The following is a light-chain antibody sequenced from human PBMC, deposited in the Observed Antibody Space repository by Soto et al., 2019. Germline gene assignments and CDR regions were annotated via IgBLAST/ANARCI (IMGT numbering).Light chain of an antibody. V-gene: IGLV1-40*01. CDR3: QSHDASLSGDVV. J-gene: IGLJ2*01. CDR1: RSNIGAGYD. CDR2: GNS. Sequence: QSVLTQPPSVSGAPGQRVTISCTGSRSNIGAGYDVHWYQQIPGAAPKLLIYGNSNRPSGVPDRFSGSKSGTSASLAITGLQAEDEADYYCQSHDASLSGDVVFGGGTKLTVL.